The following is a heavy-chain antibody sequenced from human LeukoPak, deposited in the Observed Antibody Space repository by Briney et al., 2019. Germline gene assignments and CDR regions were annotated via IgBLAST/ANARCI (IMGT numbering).Heavy chain of an antibody. CDR3: ARTYGSGSLDY. J-gene: IGHJ4*02. V-gene: IGHV3-48*01. Sequence: GGSLRLSCAASGFTFSNHNMDWVRQAPGKGLEWISYISGRGEAIFYADSVQGRFTISRDNAKNSIYLQMNGLTAEDTAVYYCARTYGSGSLDYGGQGTLVTVSS. CDR1: GFTFSNHN. D-gene: IGHD2-15*01. CDR2: ISGRGEAI.